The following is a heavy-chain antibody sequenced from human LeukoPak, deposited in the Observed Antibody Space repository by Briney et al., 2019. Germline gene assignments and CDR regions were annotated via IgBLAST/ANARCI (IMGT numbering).Heavy chain of an antibody. D-gene: IGHD6-13*01. J-gene: IGHJ4*02. CDR3: ARDRRKYSGRSGDYFDY. CDR2: ISYDGSNK. Sequence: GGSLRLSCAASGFTFSSYGMHWVRQAPGKGLEWVAVISYDGSNKYYADSVKGRFTISRDNSKNTLYLQMNSLRAEDTAVYYCARDRRKYSGRSGDYFDYWGQGTLVTVSS. V-gene: IGHV3-30*03. CDR1: GFTFSSYG.